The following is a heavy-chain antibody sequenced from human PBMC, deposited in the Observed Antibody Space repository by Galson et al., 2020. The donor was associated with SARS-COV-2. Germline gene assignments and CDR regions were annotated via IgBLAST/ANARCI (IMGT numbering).Heavy chain of an antibody. D-gene: IGHD2-15*01. Sequence: SETLSLTCTVSGGSISSSRYYWDWIRQPPGKGLEWIGSVYYTGFTTYNPSLKSRVTISVDTSNNQFSLNLISVTAADTAIYYCAAYSVMVVAPTPFRAAYWGQGTLVTGSS. CDR1: GGSISSSRYY. J-gene: IGHJ4*02. CDR3: AAYSVMVVAPTPFRAAY. CDR2: VYYTGFT. V-gene: IGHV4-39*07.